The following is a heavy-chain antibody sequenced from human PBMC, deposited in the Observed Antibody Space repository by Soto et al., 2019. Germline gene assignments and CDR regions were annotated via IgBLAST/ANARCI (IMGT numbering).Heavy chain of an antibody. CDR2: IIPIFGTA. CDR3: ARNGLEPTTFDY. J-gene: IGHJ4*02. D-gene: IGHD1-1*01. V-gene: IGHV1-69*13. Sequence: SVKVSCKASGGTFSGYAISWVRQAPGQGLEWMGGIIPIFGTANYAQKFQGRVTITADESTSTAYMELSSLRSEDTAVYYCARNGLEPTTFDYRGQGALVTVSS. CDR1: GGTFSGYA.